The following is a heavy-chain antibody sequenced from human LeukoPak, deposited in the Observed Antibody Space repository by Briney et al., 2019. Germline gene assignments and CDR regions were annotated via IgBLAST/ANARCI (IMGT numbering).Heavy chain of an antibody. J-gene: IGHJ6*02. CDR3: ARYQTSTVTSRGIGYYYYGMDV. Sequence: GGSLRLSCAASGFTVSSNYMSWVRQAPGKGLEWVSVIYSGGSTYYADSVKGRFTISRDNSKNTLYLQMNSPRAEDTAVYYCARYQTSTVTSRGIGYYYYGMDVWGQGTTVTVSS. V-gene: IGHV3-66*01. D-gene: IGHD4-17*01. CDR2: IYSGGST. CDR1: GFTVSSNY.